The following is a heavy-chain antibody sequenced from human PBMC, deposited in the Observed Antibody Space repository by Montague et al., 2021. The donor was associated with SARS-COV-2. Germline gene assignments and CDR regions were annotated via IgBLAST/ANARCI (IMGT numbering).Heavy chain of an antibody. CDR1: GGSVSSGSYY. CDR2: VLYSGIT. V-gene: IGHV4-61*01. CDR3: AMARVMRYEYYLDN. D-gene: IGHD3-16*01. Sequence: SETLSLTCSVSGGSVSSGSYYWSWIRQPPGKGLQWIGNVLYSGITYYNPSLKSRLTMSVDSSKNEFSLDVRSVTAADTGVYYCAMARVMRYEYYLDNWGQGTVVAVSS. J-gene: IGHJ4*02.